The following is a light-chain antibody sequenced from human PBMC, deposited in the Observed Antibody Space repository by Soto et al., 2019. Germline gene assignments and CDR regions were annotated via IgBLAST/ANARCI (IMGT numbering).Light chain of an antibody. CDR3: QQSYSTLLT. J-gene: IGKJ4*01. V-gene: IGKV1-39*01. CDR2: AAS. CDR1: QSISSY. Sequence: DIQMTQSPSSLSASVGDRVTITCRTSQSISSYLNWYQQKPGKAPKLLIYAASSLQSGVPSRFSGSGSETDFTLTISILQPEDFATYYCQQSYSTLLTFGGGTKVDIK.